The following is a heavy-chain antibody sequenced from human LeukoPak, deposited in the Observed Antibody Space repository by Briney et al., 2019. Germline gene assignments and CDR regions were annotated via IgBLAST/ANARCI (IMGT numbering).Heavy chain of an antibody. CDR2: INHSGST. CDR1: GGSFSDYY. D-gene: IGHD7-27*01. CDR3: AVQRMTGDLSY. Sequence: SETLSLTCAVYGGSFSDYYWSWIRQPPGKGLEWIGKINHSGSTNYNPSLKSRVTISVDASKNQFSLKLSSVTAADTAVYYCAVQRMTGDLSYWGQGTLVTVSS. V-gene: IGHV4-34*01. J-gene: IGHJ4*02.